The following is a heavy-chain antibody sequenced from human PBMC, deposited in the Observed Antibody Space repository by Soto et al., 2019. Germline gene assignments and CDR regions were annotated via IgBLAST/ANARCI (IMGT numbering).Heavy chain of an antibody. CDR2: INHSGST. CDR3: ARGPSTGQQPLFFDY. D-gene: IGHD6-13*01. J-gene: IGHJ4*02. Sequence: PSEPLSLTCAVYGGSFSGYYWSWIRQPPGKGLEWIGEINHSGSTNYNPSLKSRVTISVDTSKNQFSLKLSSVTAADTAVYYCARGPSTGQQPLFFDYWGQGTMVTVSS. CDR1: GGSFSGYY. V-gene: IGHV4-34*01.